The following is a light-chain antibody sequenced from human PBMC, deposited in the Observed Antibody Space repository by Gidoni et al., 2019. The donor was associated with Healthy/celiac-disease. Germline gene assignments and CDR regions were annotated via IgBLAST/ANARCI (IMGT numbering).Light chain of an antibody. CDR2: WAS. CDR3: QQYYSTPPYT. J-gene: IGKJ2*01. Sequence: DIVMPQSSASLAVSLGERATINCKSSQSVLYSSNNKNYLAWYQQKPGQPPKLLIYWASTRESGVPDRFSGSGSGTDFTLTISSLQAEDVAVYYCQQYYSTPPYTFGQGTKLEIK. CDR1: QSVLYSSNNKNY. V-gene: IGKV4-1*01.